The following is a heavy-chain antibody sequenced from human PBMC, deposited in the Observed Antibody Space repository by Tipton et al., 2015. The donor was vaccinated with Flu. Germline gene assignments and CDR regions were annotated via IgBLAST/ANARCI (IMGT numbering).Heavy chain of an antibody. CDR2: IRSITDGGTT. CDR1: GFTFSSAW. CDR3: TTDSSYFDSNGFSYYFDY. D-gene: IGHD3-22*01. V-gene: IGHV3-15*01. Sequence: AVSGFTFSSAWMSWVRQAPGKGLEWVGRIRSITDGGTTDFAAPVKGRFTISRDDSRNTLYLQMNTLRAEDTAVYYCTTDSSYFDSNGFSYYFDYWGQGALVTVSS. J-gene: IGHJ4*02.